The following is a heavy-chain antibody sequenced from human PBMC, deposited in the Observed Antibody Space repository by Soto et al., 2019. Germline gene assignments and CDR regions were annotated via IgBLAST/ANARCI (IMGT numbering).Heavy chain of an antibody. CDR1: EFTFSNYA. V-gene: IGHV3-64D*06. CDR3: VHPRSTVQIPPT. Sequence: GGSLRLSCAASEFTFSNYAMTWVRQAPGKGLEYVSGISSNGDSAYYADSVKGRFTISRDNSKNTLYLQMSSLRAVDTAVYYCVHPRSTVQIPPTWGQGTLVTVSS. J-gene: IGHJ5*02. CDR2: ISSNGDSA. D-gene: IGHD4-17*01.